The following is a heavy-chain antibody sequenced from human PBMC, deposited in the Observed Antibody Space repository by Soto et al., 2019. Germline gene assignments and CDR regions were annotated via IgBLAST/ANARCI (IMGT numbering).Heavy chain of an antibody. CDR2: IYWDDDK. V-gene: IGHV2-5*02. J-gene: IGHJ5*02. CDR1: GFSLSTSGGG. D-gene: IGHD6-19*01. CDR3: AHLKHQWLVSTRPYNWFDP. Sequence: SGPMLVNPTQARTRTCTFSGFSLSTSGGGVGWIRQPPGKALEWLARIYWDDDKRYSPSLKSRLTITKDTSKNQVVLTMTNMDPVDTATYYCAHLKHQWLVSTRPYNWFDPWGQGTLVTVSS.